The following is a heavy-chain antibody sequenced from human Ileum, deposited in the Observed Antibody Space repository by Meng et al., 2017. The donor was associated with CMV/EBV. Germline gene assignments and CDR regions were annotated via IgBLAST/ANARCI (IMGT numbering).Heavy chain of an antibody. J-gene: IGHJ4*02. CDR3: ARNVGFYSSQIAY. CDR1: GGCTTSSTYY. CDR2: VYYSGTT. D-gene: IGHD3-3*01. V-gene: IGHV4-39*07. Sequence: LQRQESRPGLVNPSATLSLACTASGGCTTSSTYYWGWIRQPPGKGLEWIGSVYYSGTTYYNPSLKSRVNMSIDTSKNRFSLKLSSATAADTAVYYCARNVGFYSSQIAYWGQGALVTVSS.